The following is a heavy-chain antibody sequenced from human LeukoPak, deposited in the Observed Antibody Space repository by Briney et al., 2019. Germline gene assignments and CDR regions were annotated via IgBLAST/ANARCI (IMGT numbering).Heavy chain of an antibody. V-gene: IGHV3-21*01. D-gene: IGHD2-15*01. CDR1: GFTFSSYS. CDR3: AREGRGGSCYDY. CDR2: ISSSSSYI. J-gene: IGHJ4*02. Sequence: GGSLRLSCAASGFTFSSYSMNWVRQAPGKGLEWVSSISSSSSYIYYADSVKGRFTISRDNAKNSLYLQMNSLRAEDTAVYYCAREGRGGSCYDYWGQGTLVTVSS.